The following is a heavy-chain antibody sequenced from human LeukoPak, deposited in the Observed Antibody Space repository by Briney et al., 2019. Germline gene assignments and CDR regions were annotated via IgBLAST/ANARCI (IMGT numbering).Heavy chain of an antibody. CDR3: ARDPPQSRAVAGIDFDY. CDR1: GFTFSDYY. D-gene: IGHD6-19*01. Sequence: GGSLRLSCAASGFTFSDYYMSWLRQAPGKGLEWGSYISSSGSTLYYADHVKGRFTISSDQAKNSLYLQMNSLRAEDTAVYYCARDPPQSRAVAGIDFDYWGQGTLVTVSS. CDR2: ISSSGSTL. V-gene: IGHV3-11*04. J-gene: IGHJ4*02.